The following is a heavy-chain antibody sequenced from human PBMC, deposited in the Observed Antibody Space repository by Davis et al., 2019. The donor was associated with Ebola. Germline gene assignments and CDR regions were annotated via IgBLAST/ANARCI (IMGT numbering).Heavy chain of an antibody. CDR1: GGSISSYY. Sequence: SGTLSLTCTVSGGSISSYYWSWIRQPPGKGLEWIGYIYYSGSTYYNPSLKSRVTISVDTSKNQFSLKLSSVTAADTAVYYCARAPFWSGYYYYYYGMDVWGKGTTVTVSS. D-gene: IGHD3-3*01. J-gene: IGHJ6*04. CDR3: ARAPFWSGYYYYYYGMDV. V-gene: IGHV4-59*12. CDR2: IYYSGST.